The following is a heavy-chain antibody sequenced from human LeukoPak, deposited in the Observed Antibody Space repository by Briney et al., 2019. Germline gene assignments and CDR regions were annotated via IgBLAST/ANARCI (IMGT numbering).Heavy chain of an antibody. CDR3: ATGYSSGWYFYFQH. J-gene: IGHJ1*01. CDR1: GFTFSSDA. CDR2: ISGSGGSR. V-gene: IGHV3-23*01. D-gene: IGHD6-19*01. Sequence: PGGSLRLSCAASGFTFSSDAMSWVRQAPGRGLEWVSSISGSGGSRYYADSVQGRFTISRDNAKNSLSLRMNSLSAEDTAVYYCATGYSSGWYFYFQHWGQGSLVSVSS.